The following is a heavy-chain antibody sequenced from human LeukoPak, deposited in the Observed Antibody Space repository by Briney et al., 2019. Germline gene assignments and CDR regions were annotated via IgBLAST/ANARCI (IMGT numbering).Heavy chain of an antibody. V-gene: IGHV4-59*08. CDR2: MYYTGTT. CDR1: GGSINSSS. J-gene: IGHJ4*02. D-gene: IGHD5-18*01. CDR3: ARGYIYGDF. Sequence: PSETLSLACSVSGGSINSSSWSWIRQPPGKGLEWIAYMYYTGTTKYNPSLSSRVTISVDASKNQFSLKLTSVTAADTAVYYCARGYIYGDFWGPGTLVTVSS.